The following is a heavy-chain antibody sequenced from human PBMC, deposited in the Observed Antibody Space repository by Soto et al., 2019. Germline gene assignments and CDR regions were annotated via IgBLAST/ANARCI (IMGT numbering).Heavy chain of an antibody. CDR1: DGSISSYC. Sequence: SETLSLTATVADGSISSYCWIWIRPPAGKGLEWIGRIYTSGSTNYNPSLKSRVTMSVDTSKNQFSLKLSSVTAADTVVYYCARVSDPQGYTPKGWFDPWGQGTLVTVSS. D-gene: IGHD6-13*01. J-gene: IGHJ5*02. CDR3: ARVSDPQGYTPKGWFDP. V-gene: IGHV4-4*07. CDR2: IYTSGST.